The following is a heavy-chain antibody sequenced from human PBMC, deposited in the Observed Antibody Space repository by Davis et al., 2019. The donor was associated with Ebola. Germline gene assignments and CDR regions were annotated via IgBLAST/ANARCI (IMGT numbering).Heavy chain of an antibody. Sequence: GESLKISCAASGFTFSNYGIFWVRQAPGKGLEWLTFIRYDGSNNYYADPVKGRFTISRDDSKNTVYLQMNSLRPEDTSVYYCAKERWTGVVTPTPHMDVWGQGITVIVSS. CDR2: IRYDGSNN. CDR3: AKERWTGVVTPTPHMDV. CDR1: GFTFSNYG. D-gene: IGHD3-3*01. J-gene: IGHJ6*02. V-gene: IGHV3-30*02.